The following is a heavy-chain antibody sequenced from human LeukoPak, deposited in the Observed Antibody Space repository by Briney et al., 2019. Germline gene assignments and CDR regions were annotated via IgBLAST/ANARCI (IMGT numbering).Heavy chain of an antibody. V-gene: IGHV3-53*01. CDR1: GFSFSGYN. J-gene: IGHJ4*02. CDR2: IYNFGTT. Sequence: PGGSLRLSCTASGFSFSGYNMKWVRQAPGKGLEWVSIIYNFGTTYYTDSVKGRFTISTDNSKNTLFLQMNSLRAEDTAVYYCARWFCSSTSCYYDYWGQGTLVTVSS. D-gene: IGHD2-2*01. CDR3: ARWFCSSTSCYYDY.